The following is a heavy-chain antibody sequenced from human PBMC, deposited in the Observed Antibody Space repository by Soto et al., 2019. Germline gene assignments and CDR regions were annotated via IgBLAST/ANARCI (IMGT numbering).Heavy chain of an antibody. J-gene: IGHJ4*02. CDR3: AKDRWRQSSPGF. Sequence: QVQLVESGGGVVPPGRSLRLSCAASGFTFSTYGMHWVRQAPGKGLEWVAVISYDGSDKYYADSVKGRFTISRDNSKNTLYLKVNSLRAEDTAVYYCAKDRWRQSSPGFWGQGTLVTVSS. D-gene: IGHD5-12*01. V-gene: IGHV3-30*18. CDR2: ISYDGSDK. CDR1: GFTFSTYG.